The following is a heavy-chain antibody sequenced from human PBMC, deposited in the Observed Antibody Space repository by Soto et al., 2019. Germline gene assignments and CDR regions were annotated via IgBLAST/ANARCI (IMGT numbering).Heavy chain of an antibody. CDR3: AGTTSHQWYYMDV. J-gene: IGHJ6*03. CDR2: TYYRSRWYN. CDR1: GDSVSSNSAA. D-gene: IGHD1-7*01. V-gene: IGHV6-1*01. Sequence: SQTLSLTCAISGDSVSSNSAAWNWIRLSPSRGLEWLARTYYRSRWYNDYAVSVRSRVTVNPDTSKNQFSLQLTSVTPEDTAVYYCAGTTSHQWYYMDVWGKGTTVTVSS.